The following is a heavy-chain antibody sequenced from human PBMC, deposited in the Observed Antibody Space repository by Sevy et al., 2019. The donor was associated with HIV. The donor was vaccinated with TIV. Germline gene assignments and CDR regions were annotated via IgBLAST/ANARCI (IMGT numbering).Heavy chain of an antibody. CDR2: ITSDGYST. V-gene: IGHV3-23*01. CDR3: AKEKHYDSSYAMDV. CDR1: GFSFTNYA. J-gene: IGHJ6*02. D-gene: IGHD3-22*01. Sequence: GGSLRLSCAASGFSFTNYAISWVRQAPGKGLEWVSVITSDGYSTYYEDSVKDRFTIARDNSKNTVFLQMNSLRAEDTAVYYCAKEKHYDSSYAMDVWGQGTTVTVSS.